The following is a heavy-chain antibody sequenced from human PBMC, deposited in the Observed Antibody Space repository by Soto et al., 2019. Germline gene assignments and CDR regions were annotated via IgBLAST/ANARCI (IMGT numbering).Heavy chain of an antibody. CDR3: ARVRGGSYVPPDY. CDR2: IWYDGSNK. V-gene: IGHV3-33*01. CDR1: GFTFSSYG. Sequence: HPGGSLRLSCAASGFTFSSYGMHWVRQAPGKGLEWVAVIWYDGSNKYYADSVKGRFTISRDNSKNTLYLQMNSLRAEDTAVYYCARVRGGSYVPPDYWGQGTLVTVSS. D-gene: IGHD1-26*01. J-gene: IGHJ4*02.